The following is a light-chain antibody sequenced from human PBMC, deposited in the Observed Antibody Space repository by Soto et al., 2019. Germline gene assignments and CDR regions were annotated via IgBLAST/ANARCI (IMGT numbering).Light chain of an antibody. V-gene: IGKV3-20*01. CDR2: GAY. CDR1: QSVSSSY. Sequence: EIVLTQSPGTLSLSPGERATLSCRASQSVSSSYLSWYQQKPGQAPRLLIYGAYSRATGIPDGLSGSGSETELPITISRLEPADFAVYYCQQYDSSLGLTFGGGTKVEIK. CDR3: QQYDSSLGLT. J-gene: IGKJ4*01.